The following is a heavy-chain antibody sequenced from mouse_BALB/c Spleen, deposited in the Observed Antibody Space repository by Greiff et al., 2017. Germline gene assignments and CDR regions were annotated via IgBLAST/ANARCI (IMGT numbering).Heavy chain of an antibody. V-gene: IGHV1-9*01. CDR2: ILPGSGST. J-gene: IGHJ3*01. Sequence: VQRVESGAELMKPGASVKISCKATGYTFSSYWIEWVKQRPGHGLEWIGEILPGSGSTNYNEKFKGKATFTADTSSNTAYMQLSSLTSEDSAVYYCARDYGSSWFAYWGQGTLVTVSA. CDR1: GYTFSSYW. D-gene: IGHD1-1*01. CDR3: ARDYGSSWFAY.